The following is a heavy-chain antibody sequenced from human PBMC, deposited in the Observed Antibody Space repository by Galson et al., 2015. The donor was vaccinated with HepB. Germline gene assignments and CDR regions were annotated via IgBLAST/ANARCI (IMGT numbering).Heavy chain of an antibody. CDR2: PSWNGGNL. V-gene: IGHV3-9*01. CDR3: VRGRDTSGTNAPFDY. CDR1: GFTFDDFA. D-gene: IGHD6-19*01. J-gene: IGHJ4*02. Sequence: SLRLSCATSGFTFDDFAMHWVRQAPGKGLEWVSGPSWNGGNLDYADSVKGRFTISRDNAKNSLYLQMKSLRTEDTALYYCVRGRDTSGTNAPFDYWGQGSLVTVSS.